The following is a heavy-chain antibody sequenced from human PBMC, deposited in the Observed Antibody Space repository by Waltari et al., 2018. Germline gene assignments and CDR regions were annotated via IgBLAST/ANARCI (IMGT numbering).Heavy chain of an antibody. J-gene: IGHJ5*02. CDR1: GFSLSTSGVG. V-gene: IGHV2-5*01. CDR3: AHSKGRWWLTNWFDP. Sequence: QITLKESGPTLVKPTQTLTLTCTFSGFSLSTSGVGVGWIRQPPGKALEWLALIYWNDDKRYSPALKSRLTITKDTSKNQVVLTMTNMDPVDTATYYCAHSKGRWWLTNWFDPWGQGTLVTVSS. CDR2: IYWNDDK. D-gene: IGHD2-15*01.